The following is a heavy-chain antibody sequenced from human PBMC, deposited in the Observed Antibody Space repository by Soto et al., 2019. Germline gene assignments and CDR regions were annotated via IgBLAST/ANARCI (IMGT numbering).Heavy chain of an antibody. CDR2: TVANNGYT. CDR1: GYAFTSFG. V-gene: IGHV1-18*01. Sequence: ASVTVSCQASGYAFTSFGISWVRQAPGHGLEWMGWTVANNGYTKYAQNLQGRVTLITDTSTSTAYMELRSLMYDDTTVYYCARCSGGTCYASYAFDIWGQGTMVTVSS. CDR3: ARCSGGTCYASYAFDI. J-gene: IGHJ3*02. D-gene: IGHD2-15*01.